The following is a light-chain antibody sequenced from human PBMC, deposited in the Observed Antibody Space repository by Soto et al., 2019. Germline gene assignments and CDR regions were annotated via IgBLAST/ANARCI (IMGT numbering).Light chain of an antibody. Sequence: QSVLSQPASVSGSPGQSITISCTGTSSDVCGYDYVSWYQQHPGKAPKLMICEVNNRPSGVSNRFSGSKSGNTASLTISGLQAEDEADYYCSSYTSSSTLIVFGGGTKLTVL. CDR1: SSDVCGYDY. J-gene: IGLJ2*01. CDR2: EVN. V-gene: IGLV2-14*01. CDR3: SSYTSSSTLIV.